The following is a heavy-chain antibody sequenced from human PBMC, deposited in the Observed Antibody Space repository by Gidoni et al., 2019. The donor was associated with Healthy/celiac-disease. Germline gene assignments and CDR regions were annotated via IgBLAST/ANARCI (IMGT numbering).Heavy chain of an antibody. J-gene: IGHJ5*02. CDR2: IGYDGSNK. CDR1: GFTFSSYG. CDR3: ARDLTPYCGGDCFNWFDP. V-gene: IGHV3-33*01. D-gene: IGHD2-21*02. Sequence: QVQLVDSGGGVVQPGGSLRLSCAPSGFTFSSYGLHWVRQAPGKGREWVAVIGYDGSNKYYADSVKGRFTISRDNSKNTLYLQMNSLRAEDTAVYYCARDLTPYCGGDCFNWFDPWGQGTLVTVSS.